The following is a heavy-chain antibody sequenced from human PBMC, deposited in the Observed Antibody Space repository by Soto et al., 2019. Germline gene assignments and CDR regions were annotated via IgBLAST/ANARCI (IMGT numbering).Heavy chain of an antibody. D-gene: IGHD3-3*01. Sequence: PGESLKISCKGSGYSFTSYCIGWVRQVPGKGLEWMGIIYPGDSDTRYSPSFQGQATISADKSISTAYLQWSSLKASDTAMYYCARTLVYYDFWSGRTPYYYMDVWGKGTTVTVSS. CDR3: ARTLVYYDFWSGRTPYYYMDV. CDR1: GYSFTSYC. V-gene: IGHV5-51*01. J-gene: IGHJ6*03. CDR2: IYPGDSDT.